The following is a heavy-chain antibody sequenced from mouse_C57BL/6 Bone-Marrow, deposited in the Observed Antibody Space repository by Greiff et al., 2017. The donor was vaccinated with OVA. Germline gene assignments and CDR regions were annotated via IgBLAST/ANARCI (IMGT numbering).Heavy chain of an antibody. CDR3: ARGPYYYGSAY. V-gene: IGHV5-17*01. J-gene: IGHJ2*01. CDR1: GFTFSDYG. D-gene: IGHD1-1*01. Sequence: DVKLVESGGGLVKPGGSLKLSCAASGFTFSDYGMHWVRQAPEKGLEWVAYISSGSSTIYYADTVKGRFTISRDNAKNTLFLQMTSLRSEDTAMYYCARGPYYYGSAYWGQGTTLTVSS. CDR2: ISSGSSTI.